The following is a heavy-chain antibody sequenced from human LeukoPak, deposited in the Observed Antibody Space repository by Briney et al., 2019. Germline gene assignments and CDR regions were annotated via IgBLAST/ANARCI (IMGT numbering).Heavy chain of an antibody. Sequence: ASVKVSCKASGYTFTSYGISWVRQAPGQGLEWMGWISAYNGNTNYAQKLQGRVTMTTDTSTSTAYMELRSLRSDDTAVYYCARGPFGEFGGGLYYYYYGMDVWGQGTTVTVSS. D-gene: IGHD3-10*01. CDR2: ISAYNGNT. V-gene: IGHV1-18*01. J-gene: IGHJ6*02. CDR3: ARGPFGEFGGGLYYYYYGMDV. CDR1: GYTFTSYG.